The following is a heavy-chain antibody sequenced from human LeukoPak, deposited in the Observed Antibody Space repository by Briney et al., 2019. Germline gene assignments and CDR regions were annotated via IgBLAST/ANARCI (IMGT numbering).Heavy chain of an antibody. CDR3: ARDSGRFDVFDI. V-gene: IGHV3-53*01. J-gene: IGHJ3*02. D-gene: IGHD3-10*01. CDR2: IYSDGKT. CDR1: GFTVSTNY. Sequence: GGSLRLSCAASGFTVSTNYMSWVRQAPGKGLEWVSVIYSDGKTYYADSVKGRFTISRDNSKNTLYLQMNSLRAEDTAVYYCARDSGRFDVFDIWGQGTMVTVSS.